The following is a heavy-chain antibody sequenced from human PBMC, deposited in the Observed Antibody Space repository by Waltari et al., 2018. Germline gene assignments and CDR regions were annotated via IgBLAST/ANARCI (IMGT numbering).Heavy chain of an antibody. V-gene: IGHV4-4*07. CDR1: GGSVSSYC. Sequence: QVQLQESGPGLVKPSETLSLTCTVSGGSVSSYCWGGLRQPAGKGLEWIVRIYTRGSTTYNSSLKSRVTISVDKSKNQFSLKLTSVTAADAAVYFCARDGGLLRPFDLWGRGTLVTVSS. CDR3: ARDGGLLRPFDL. CDR2: IYTRGST. D-gene: IGHD3-22*01. J-gene: IGHJ2*01.